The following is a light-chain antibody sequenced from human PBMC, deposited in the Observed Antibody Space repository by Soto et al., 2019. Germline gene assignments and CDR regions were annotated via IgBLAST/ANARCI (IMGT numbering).Light chain of an antibody. J-gene: IGKJ3*01. CDR2: LGS. V-gene: IGKV2-28*01. CDR1: QSLLHSNGYNY. Sequence: DIVMTQSPLSLPVTPGEPASISCRSSQSLLHSNGYNYLDWYLQKPGQSPQLLIYLGSNRASGGPDRFTGSGSGTDFTLKISRVEAEDVGVYYCMQALQTPIFTFGPGTKVDIK. CDR3: MQALQTPIFT.